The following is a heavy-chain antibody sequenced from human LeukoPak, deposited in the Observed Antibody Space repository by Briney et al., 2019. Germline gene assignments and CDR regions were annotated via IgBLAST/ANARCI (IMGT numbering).Heavy chain of an antibody. D-gene: IGHD3-3*01. CDR2: IYYSGST. CDR3: AREAPYDFWSGYPGALVY. Sequence: SETLSLTCTVSGGSISSGDYYWSWIRQPPGKGLEWIGYIYYSGSTYYNPSLKSRVTISVDTSKNQFSLKLSSVTAADTAVYYCAREAPYDFWSGYPGALVYWGQGTLVTVSS. CDR1: GGSISSGDYY. V-gene: IGHV4-30-4*08. J-gene: IGHJ4*02.